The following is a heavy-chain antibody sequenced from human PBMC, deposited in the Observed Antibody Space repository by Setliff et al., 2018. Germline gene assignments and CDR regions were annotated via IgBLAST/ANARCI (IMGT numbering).Heavy chain of an antibody. J-gene: IGHJ4*02. D-gene: IGHD5-12*01. V-gene: IGHV4-31*03. CDR3: ARGGTFRYFDF. Sequence: SETLSLTCTVSGGSISSGGYYWSWIRQHPGKGLEWIGYIYYSGSTDYKPSLKSRLTISVDTSKNQFSLKLRSVTAADTAVYYCARGGTFRYFDFWGQGAPVTVSS. CDR1: GGSISSGGYY. CDR2: IYYSGST.